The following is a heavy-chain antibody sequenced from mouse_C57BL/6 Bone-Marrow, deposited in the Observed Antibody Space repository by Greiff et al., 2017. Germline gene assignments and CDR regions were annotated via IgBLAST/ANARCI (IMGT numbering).Heavy chain of an antibody. V-gene: IGHV1-82*01. CDR3: ARSLLY. CDR1: GYAFSSSW. D-gene: IGHD1-1*01. CDR2: IYPGDGDT. Sequence: VKLMESGPELVKPGASVKISCKASGYAFSSSWMNWVKQRPGKGLEWIGRIYPGDGDTNYNGKFKGKATLTADKSSSTAYMQLSSLTSEDSAVYFCARSLLYWGQGTLVTVSA. J-gene: IGHJ3*01.